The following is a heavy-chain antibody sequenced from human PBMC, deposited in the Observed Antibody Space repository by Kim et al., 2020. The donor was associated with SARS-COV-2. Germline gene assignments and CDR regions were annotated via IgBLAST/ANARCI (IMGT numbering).Heavy chain of an antibody. D-gene: IGHD3-22*01. V-gene: IGHV3-23*01. CDR2: ISGSGGST. CDR1: GFTFSSYA. Sequence: GGSLRLSCAASGFTFSSYAMSWVRQAPGKGLEWVSAISGSGGSTYYADSVKGRFTISRDNSKNTLYLQMNSLRAEDTAVYYCVGSSGYLIYFDYWGQGTLVTVSS. J-gene: IGHJ4*02. CDR3: VGSSGYLIYFDY.